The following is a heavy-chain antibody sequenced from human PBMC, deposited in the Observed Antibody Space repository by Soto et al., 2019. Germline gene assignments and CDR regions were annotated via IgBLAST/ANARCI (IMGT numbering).Heavy chain of an antibody. CDR2: IIPIFGTA. D-gene: IGHD3-22*01. CDR1: GGTFSSYA. CDR3: ARVGSRDYYDSSGYYYPPNWFDP. Sequence: SVKVSCKASGGTFSSYAISWVRQAPGQGLEWMGGIIPIFGTANYAQKFQGRVTITADESTSTAYMELSSLRSEDTAVYYCARVGSRDYYDSSGYYYPPNWFDPWGQGTLVTVSS. J-gene: IGHJ5*02. V-gene: IGHV1-69*13.